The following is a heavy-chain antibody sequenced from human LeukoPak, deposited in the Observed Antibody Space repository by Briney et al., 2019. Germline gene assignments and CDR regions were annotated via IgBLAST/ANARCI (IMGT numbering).Heavy chain of an antibody. J-gene: IGHJ3*02. CDR3: AREVHDILNGYQGGAFDI. D-gene: IGHD3-9*01. Sequence: ASVKVSCKASGYTFTGYYMHWVRQAPGQGLGWMGWINPNSGGTNYAQKFQGRVTMTRDTSISTAYMELSRLRADDTAVYYCAREVHDILNGYQGGAFDIWGQGTMVTVSS. CDR2: INPNSGGT. CDR1: GYTFTGYY. V-gene: IGHV1-2*02.